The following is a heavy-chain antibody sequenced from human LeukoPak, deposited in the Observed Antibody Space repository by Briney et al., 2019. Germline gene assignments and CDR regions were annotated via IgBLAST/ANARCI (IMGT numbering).Heavy chain of an antibody. D-gene: IGHD5-18*01. CDR1: GFTFSSYS. J-gene: IGHJ4*02. CDR2: ISSSSSTI. V-gene: IGHV3-48*01. Sequence: GGSLRLSCAASGFTFSSYSMNWVRQAPGKGLEWVSSISSSSSTIYYADSVKGRFTISRDNAKNSLYLQMNSLRAEDTSVYYCARAFRGYTFGFDSWGQGTLVTVSS. CDR3: ARAFRGYTFGFDS.